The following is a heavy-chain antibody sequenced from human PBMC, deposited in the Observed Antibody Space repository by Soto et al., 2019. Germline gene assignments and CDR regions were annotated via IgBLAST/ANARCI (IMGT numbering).Heavy chain of an antibody. CDR1: GASISSHIYY. D-gene: IGHD6-19*01. Sequence: QLQLQESGPGLVKPSETLSLKCTVSGASISSHIYYWGWIRQPPGKGLEYIGSMFSGGSTYYNPSVERRLTISVDMSKNQFSLQLTSVTAADTDVYYCATLKGIAVAGIHYWGQGTLVTVSS. V-gene: IGHV4-39*01. CDR2: MFSGGST. J-gene: IGHJ4*02. CDR3: ATLKGIAVAGIHY.